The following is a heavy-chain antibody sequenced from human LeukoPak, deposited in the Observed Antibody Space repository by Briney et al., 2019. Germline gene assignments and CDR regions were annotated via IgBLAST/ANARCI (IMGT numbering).Heavy chain of an antibody. CDR3: AKNYRPGKACYDH. CDR2: LSGDSAYV. CDR1: GYTFKNNA. V-gene: IGHV3-23*01. J-gene: IGHJ4*02. D-gene: IGHD1-14*01. Sequence: PGGSLRLPCAASGYTFKNNAMTWVRQAPGKGLEWVYALSGDSAYVYYADSVKGRFTTSRDNSRNTLYLQMNSLRAEDTAVYYCAKNYRPGKACYDHWGQGTLVTVSS.